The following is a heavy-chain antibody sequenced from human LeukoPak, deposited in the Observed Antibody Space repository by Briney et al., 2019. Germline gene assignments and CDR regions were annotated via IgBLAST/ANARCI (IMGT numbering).Heavy chain of an antibody. CDR2: IYYSGST. CDR1: GGSISSYY. V-gene: IGHV4-59*01. J-gene: IGHJ5*02. D-gene: IGHD3-10*01. Sequence: SETLSLTCTVSGGSISSYYWSWIRQPPGQGLEWIGYIYYSGSTNYNPSLRSRVTISVDKSKNQFSLKLRSVTAADTAVYYCARAGAWQIDPWGQGTLVTVSS. CDR3: ARAGAWQIDP.